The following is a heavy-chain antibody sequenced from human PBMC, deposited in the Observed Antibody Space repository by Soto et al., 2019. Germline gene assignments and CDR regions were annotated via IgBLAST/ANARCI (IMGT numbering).Heavy chain of an antibody. V-gene: IGHV3-74*01. J-gene: IGHJ6*02. CDR3: AKKAVPDSGINYYGMDV. CDR2: INGDGIST. D-gene: IGHD3-10*01. Sequence: GGSLRLSCTASGFTFSSHWMDWVRQAPGKGPVWVSRINGDGISTNYAEFVQGRFTISRDNAKNTLYLQMSSLRADDSAIYYCAKKAVPDSGINYYGMDVWGQGTTVTVSS. CDR1: GFTFSSHW.